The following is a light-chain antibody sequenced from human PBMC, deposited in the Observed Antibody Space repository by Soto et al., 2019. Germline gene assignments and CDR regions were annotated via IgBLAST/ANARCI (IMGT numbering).Light chain of an antibody. Sequence: SALTQTASVSWSPGQSLPLSRPGNSSESWSYKLFSWYQQHPGKAPRLMIYEVSKRPSGVSNRFSGSKSGNTASLTISGLQAEDEADYYCCSYAGSSTPYVFGTGTKVTVL. J-gene: IGLJ1*01. CDR3: CSYAGSSTPYV. CDR1: SSESWSYKL. CDR2: EVS. V-gene: IGLV2-23*02.